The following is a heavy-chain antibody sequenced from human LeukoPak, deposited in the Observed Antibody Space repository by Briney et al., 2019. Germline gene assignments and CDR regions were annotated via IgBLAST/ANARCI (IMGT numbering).Heavy chain of an antibody. CDR2: ISSSSSTI. D-gene: IGHD3-16*02. V-gene: IGHV3-48*04. Sequence: GGSLRLSCAASGFTFSSYSMNWVRQAPGKGLEWVSYISSSSSTIYYADSMKGRFTISRDNAKNSLYLQMNSLRAEDTAVYYCARAGDYVWGSYRYGYYFDYWGQGTLVTVSS. CDR1: GFTFSSYS. CDR3: ARAGDYVWGSYRYGYYFDY. J-gene: IGHJ4*02.